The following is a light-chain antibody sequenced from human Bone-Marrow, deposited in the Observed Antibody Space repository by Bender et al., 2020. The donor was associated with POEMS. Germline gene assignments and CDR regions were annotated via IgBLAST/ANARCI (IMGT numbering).Light chain of an antibody. J-gene: IGLJ3*02. V-gene: IGLV3-1*01. CDR1: PLQDNY. Sequence: SYELTQPPSMSVSPGQTASITCSGDPLQDNYACWYLQRPGQSPVLVIYQDTKRPSGVPDRFSGSKSGTSASLAISDIQSEDEGDYYCSSWDDSLSGWVFGGGTKLTVL. CDR2: QDT. CDR3: SSWDDSLSGWV.